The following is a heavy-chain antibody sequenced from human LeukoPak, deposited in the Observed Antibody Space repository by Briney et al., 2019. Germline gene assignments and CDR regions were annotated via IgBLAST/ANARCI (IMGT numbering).Heavy chain of an antibody. V-gene: IGHV3-30-3*01. CDR1: GFTFSSYA. CDR2: ISYDGSNK. CDR3: AREQAYYFDY. Sequence: PGGSLRLSCAASGFTFSSYAMHWVRQAPGKGLEWVAVISYDGSNKYYADSVKGRFTISRDNSKNTLYLQMNSLRAEDTAVYYCAREQAYYFDYWGQGTLNTVSS. J-gene: IGHJ4*02.